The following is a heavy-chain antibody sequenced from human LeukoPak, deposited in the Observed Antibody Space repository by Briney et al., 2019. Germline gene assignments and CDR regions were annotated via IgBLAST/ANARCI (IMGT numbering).Heavy chain of an antibody. V-gene: IGHV3-7*01. CDR2: IKQDGSEK. CDR1: GFTFSSYW. D-gene: IGHD6-13*01. Sequence: GGSLRLSCAASGFTFSSYWLSWVRQAPGKGLEWVANIKQDGSEKYYVDSVKGRFTISRDNAKNSLYLQMNSLRAEDTAVYYCAREKGIAAPPFDYWGQGTLVTVSS. J-gene: IGHJ4*02. CDR3: AREKGIAAPPFDY.